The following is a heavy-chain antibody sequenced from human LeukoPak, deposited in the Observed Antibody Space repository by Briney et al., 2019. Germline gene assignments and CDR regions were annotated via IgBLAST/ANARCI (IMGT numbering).Heavy chain of an antibody. D-gene: IGHD2-15*01. CDR3: ARYCSGGSCFDR. CDR2: IKQDGSEK. V-gene: IGHV3-7*01. Sequence: GSLRLSCAASGFTFSNYWMSWVRQAPGKGLEWVAKIKQDGSEKYYVDSVKGRFTISRANAKNSLYLQMNSLRAEDTAVYYCARYCSGGSCFDRWGQGTLVTVSS. CDR1: GFTFSNYW. J-gene: IGHJ4*02.